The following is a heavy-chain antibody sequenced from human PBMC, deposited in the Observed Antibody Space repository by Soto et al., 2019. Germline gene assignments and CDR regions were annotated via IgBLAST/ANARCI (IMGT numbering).Heavy chain of an antibody. V-gene: IGHV1-2*02. J-gene: IGHJ4*02. CDR1: GYTFTGYY. CDR3: ARGDGGSYLEPFDY. Sequence: ASVKVSCKASGYTFTGYYMHWVRQAPGQGLEWMGWINPNSGGTNYAQKFQGRVTMTRDTSISTAYMELSRLRSDDTAVYYCARGDGGSYLEPFDYWGQGTLVTVPQ. D-gene: IGHD1-26*01. CDR2: INPNSGGT.